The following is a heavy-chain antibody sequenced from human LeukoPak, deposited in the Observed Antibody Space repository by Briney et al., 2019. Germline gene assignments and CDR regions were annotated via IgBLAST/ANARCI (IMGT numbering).Heavy chain of an antibody. J-gene: IGHJ5*02. CDR1: GGSFSGYY. CDR2: INHSGST. D-gene: IGHD6-6*01. V-gene: IGHV4-34*01. Sequence: PSETLSLTCAVYGGSFSGYYWSWIRQPPGKGLEWIGEINHSGSTNYNPSLKSRVTISVDTSKNQFSLKLSSVTAADTAVYYCARGHTFYSSSPKNTGWFDPWGQGTLVTVSS. CDR3: ARGHTFYSSSPKNTGWFDP.